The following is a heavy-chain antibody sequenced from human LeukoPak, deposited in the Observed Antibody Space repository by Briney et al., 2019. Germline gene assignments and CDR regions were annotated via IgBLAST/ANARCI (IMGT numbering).Heavy chain of an antibody. CDR1: GFTFSSYE. Sequence: GGSLRLSCAASGFTFSSYEMNWVRQAPGKGLEWVSYISSSSSTIYYADSVKGRFTISRDNAKNSLYLQMNSLRAEDTAVYYCARPKYYDSSGYPWDFDYWGQGTLVTVSS. CDR2: ISSSSSTI. V-gene: IGHV3-48*01. CDR3: ARPKYYDSSGYPWDFDY. D-gene: IGHD3-22*01. J-gene: IGHJ4*02.